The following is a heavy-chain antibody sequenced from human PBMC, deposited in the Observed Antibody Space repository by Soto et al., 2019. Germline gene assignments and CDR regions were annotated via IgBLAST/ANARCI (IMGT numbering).Heavy chain of an antibody. CDR3: ARVKGIAVAGYFDY. J-gene: IGHJ4*02. CDR1: GCSLSSYY. V-gene: IGHV4-59*01. CDR2: IYYSGST. D-gene: IGHD6-19*01. Sequence: SETLSLTCTVSGCSLSSYYWSWVRPPPGKGLEWIGYIYYSGSTNYNPSLKSRVTISVDTSKNQFSLKLSSVTAADTAVYYCARVKGIAVAGYFDYWGQGTLVTVSS.